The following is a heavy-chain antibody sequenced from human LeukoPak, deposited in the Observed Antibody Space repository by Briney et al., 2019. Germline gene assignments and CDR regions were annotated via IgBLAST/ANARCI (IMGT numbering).Heavy chain of an antibody. J-gene: IGHJ4*02. D-gene: IGHD6-19*01. CDR2: IYPGDSDT. CDR3: ARVRWLGERLIDY. V-gene: IGHV5-51*01. CDR1: GYIFTSYW. Sequence: GESLKISCKGSGYIFTSYWIGRVRQMPAKGLEWMGIIYPGDSDTRYSPSFQGQVTISADKSISTAYLQWSSLKASDTAMYYCARVRWLGERLIDYWGQGTLVTVSS.